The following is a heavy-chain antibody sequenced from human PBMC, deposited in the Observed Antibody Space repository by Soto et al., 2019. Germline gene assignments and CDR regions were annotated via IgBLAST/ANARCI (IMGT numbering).Heavy chain of an antibody. Sequence: GASVKVSCKASGYTFTSYYMKWVRQARGQGLEWMGIINPSGGSTSYAQKFQGRVTMTRDTSTSTVYMELSSLRSEDTAVYYCAGGYCSGGSCPARDYYMDVWGKGTTVTVSS. CDR2: INPSGGST. CDR3: AGGYCSGGSCPARDYYMDV. J-gene: IGHJ6*03. D-gene: IGHD2-15*01. V-gene: IGHV1-46*01. CDR1: GYTFTSYY.